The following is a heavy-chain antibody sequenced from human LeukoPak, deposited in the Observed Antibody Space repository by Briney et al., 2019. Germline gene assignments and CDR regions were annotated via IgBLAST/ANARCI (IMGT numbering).Heavy chain of an antibody. Sequence: GGSLRLSCAASGFTFSSYGMHWVRQAPGKGLEWVAVISYDGSNKYYADSVKGRFTISRDNSKNTLYLQMNSLRAEDTAVYYCARSLVRGAHDAFDIWGQGTMVTVSS. CDR2: ISYDGSNK. J-gene: IGHJ3*02. D-gene: IGHD3-10*01. V-gene: IGHV3-30*03. CDR1: GFTFSSYG. CDR3: ARSLVRGAHDAFDI.